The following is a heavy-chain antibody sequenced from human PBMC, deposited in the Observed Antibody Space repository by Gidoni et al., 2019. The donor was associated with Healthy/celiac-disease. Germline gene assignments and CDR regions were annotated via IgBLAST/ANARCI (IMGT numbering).Heavy chain of an antibody. CDR2: ISSSSSYI. Sequence: EVQLVESGGGLVKPGGSLRLSCAASGFTFSSYSMNWVRQAPGKGLEWVSSISSSSSYIYYADSVKGRFTISRDNAKNSLYLQMNSLRAEDTAVYYCAREFGYCSSTSCYSPFNWFDPWGQGTLVTVSS. D-gene: IGHD2-2*03. J-gene: IGHJ5*02. V-gene: IGHV3-21*01. CDR3: AREFGYCSSTSCYSPFNWFDP. CDR1: GFTFSSYS.